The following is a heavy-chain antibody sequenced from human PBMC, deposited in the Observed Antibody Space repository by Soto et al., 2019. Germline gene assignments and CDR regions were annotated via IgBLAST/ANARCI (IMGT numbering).Heavy chain of an antibody. CDR1: GFTFSNDW. CDR3: TTSDDFWRGYDY. CDR2: IKSKTDGGTT. J-gene: IGHJ4*02. D-gene: IGHD3-3*01. Sequence: EVQLVESGGGLVNPGGSLRLSCAASGFTFSNDWMSWVRQAPGKGLEWVGRIKSKTDGGTTDYAAPVKGRFTISRDDSKNPLYLQMNSLKTEDTAVYYCTTSDDFWRGYDYWGQGTLVTVSS. V-gene: IGHV3-15*01.